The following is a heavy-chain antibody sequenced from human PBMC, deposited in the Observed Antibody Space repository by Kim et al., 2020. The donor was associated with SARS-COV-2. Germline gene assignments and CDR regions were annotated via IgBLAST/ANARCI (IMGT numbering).Heavy chain of an antibody. CDR1: GGSVNSGRYA. J-gene: IGHJ4*01. CDR2: IYYSGQI. CDR3: ARAPLDRGAYYFDS. V-gene: IGHV4-30-4*07. Sequence: SETLSLTCAVSGGSVNSGRYAWSWIRQPPGRGLEWIGYIYYSGQIYYNPSLESRVTISADVSKTQFSLKMTSVTAADTAVYHCARAPLDRGAYYFDSWG. D-gene: IGHD3-10*01.